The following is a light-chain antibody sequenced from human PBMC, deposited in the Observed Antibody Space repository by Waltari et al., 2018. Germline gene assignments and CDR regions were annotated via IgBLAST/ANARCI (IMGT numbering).Light chain of an antibody. CDR2: VNSDGSH. J-gene: IGLJ3*02. CDR3: QTGGHGTWV. Sequence: QLVLTQSPSASASLGASVKLTCTLSSGHSSNVIAWHQQQPEKGPRYWMKVNSDGSHSKGDGIPDRFSGSSSGAGRYLTISSVQSEDEADYYCQTGGHGTWVFGGGTKLTVL. CDR1: SGHSSNV. V-gene: IGLV4-69*01.